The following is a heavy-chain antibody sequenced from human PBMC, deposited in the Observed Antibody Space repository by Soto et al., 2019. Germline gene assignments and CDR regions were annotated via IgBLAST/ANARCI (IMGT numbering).Heavy chain of an antibody. CDR1: GLTFSTYI. CDR2: ISGATGTT. J-gene: IGHJ4*02. V-gene: IGHV3-48*01. Sequence: GGSLRLSCAASGLTFSTYIMNWVRQAPGKGLEWVSYISGATGTTYYGDAVKGRFSISRDNAKNTLYLQMNSLRAEDTAVYYCARRGHNFFDYWGQGSLVTSPQ. D-gene: IGHD2-15*01. CDR3: ARRGHNFFDY.